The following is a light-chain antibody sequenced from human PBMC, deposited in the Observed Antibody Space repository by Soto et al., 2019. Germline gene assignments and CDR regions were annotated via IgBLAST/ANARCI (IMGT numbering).Light chain of an antibody. CDR3: QQHDSSPLT. Sequence: EIVLTQSPGTLSLSPGEGATLSCRASQSVSSSYLAWYQQKPGQATRLLIYGASSRPTGIPDRFSGSGSGTDFTLTISRLEPEDFAVYYCQQHDSSPLTFGGGTKVEIK. CDR1: QSVSSSY. V-gene: IGKV3-20*01. CDR2: GAS. J-gene: IGKJ4*01.